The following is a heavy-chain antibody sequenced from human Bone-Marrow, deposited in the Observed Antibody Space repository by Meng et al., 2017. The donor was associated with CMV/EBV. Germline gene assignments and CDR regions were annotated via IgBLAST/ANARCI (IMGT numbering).Heavy chain of an antibody. V-gene: IGHV3-30-3*01. Sequence: GEYLKISCAASGFTFSSYAMHWVRQAPGKGLEWVAVISYDGSNKYYADSVKGRFTISRDNSKNTLYLQMNSLRAEDTAVYYCARDGTQGYCSSTSCYNDYWGQGTLVTVSS. CDR1: GFTFSSYA. D-gene: IGHD2-2*02. CDR3: ARDGTQGYCSSTSCYNDY. J-gene: IGHJ4*02. CDR2: ISYDGSNK.